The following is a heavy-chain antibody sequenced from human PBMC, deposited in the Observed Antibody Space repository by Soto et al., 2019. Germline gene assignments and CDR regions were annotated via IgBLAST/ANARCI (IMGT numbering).Heavy chain of an antibody. V-gene: IGHV4-39*01. CDR2: IYYSGST. J-gene: IGHJ4*02. Sequence: PSETLSLTCTVSGGSISSSSYYWGWIRQPPGKGLEWIGSIYYSGSTYYNPSLKSRVTISVDTSKNQFSLKLSSVTATDTTVYYCASSTTDYYDSSGQSRFDYWGQGTLVTVSS. CDR1: GGSISSSSYY. CDR3: ASSTTDYYDSSGQSRFDY. D-gene: IGHD3-22*01.